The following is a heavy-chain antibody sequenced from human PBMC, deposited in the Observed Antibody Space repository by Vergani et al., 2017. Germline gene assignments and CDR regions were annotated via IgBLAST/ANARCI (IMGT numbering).Heavy chain of an antibody. J-gene: IGHJ6*02. V-gene: IGHV3-30*02. Sequence: VQLVESGGGVVRPGGSLRHSCAASGFTFDDYGIHWVRQAPGKGLEWVSFIRYDGSSEYYGDSVKGRFTISRDKSQNTVNLQMNSLRTEDTAVYFCANSVIAGNVGVAYFGMDVWGRGTTVTVSS. CDR2: IRYDGSSE. CDR3: ANSVIAGNVGVAYFGMDV. CDR1: GFTFDDYG. D-gene: IGHD2/OR15-2a*01.